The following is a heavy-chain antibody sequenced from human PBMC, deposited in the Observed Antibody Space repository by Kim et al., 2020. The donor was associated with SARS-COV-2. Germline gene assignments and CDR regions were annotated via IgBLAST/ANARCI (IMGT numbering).Heavy chain of an antibody. CDR1: GGSISSGDYY. CDR2: IYYSGST. J-gene: IGHJ6*02. V-gene: IGHV4-30-4*01. CDR3: AREGLLDDSYYYGMDV. Sequence: SETLSLTCTVSGGSISSGDYYWSWIRQPPGKGLEWIGYIYYSGSTYYNPSLKSRVTISVDTSKNQFSLKLSSVTAADTAVYYCAREGLLDDSYYYGMDVWGQGTTVTVSS. D-gene: IGHD3-22*01.